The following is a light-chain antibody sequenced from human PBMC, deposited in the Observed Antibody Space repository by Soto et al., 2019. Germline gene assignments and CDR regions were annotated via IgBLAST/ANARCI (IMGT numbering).Light chain of an antibody. J-gene: IGLJ3*02. Sequence: QLVLTQSPSDSASLGASVKLTCTLSSGHSSYAIAWHQQQPEKGPRYLMKLNSDGSHSKGDGIPDRFSGSSSGAERYLTISSLQSEDEADYYCQSWGTGIRVFGGGTKLPVL. CDR3: QSWGTGIRV. CDR1: SGHSSYA. CDR2: LNSDGSH. V-gene: IGLV4-69*01.